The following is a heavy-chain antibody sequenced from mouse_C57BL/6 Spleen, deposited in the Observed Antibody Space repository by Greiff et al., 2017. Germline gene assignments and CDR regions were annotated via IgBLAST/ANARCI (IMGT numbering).Heavy chain of an antibody. CDR3: TRRYYSIDWYFEV. CDR2: ILPGSGST. Sequence: VQLLQSGAELMKPGASVKLSCKATGYTFTGYWIEWVKQRPGHGLEWIGEILPGSGSTNYNEKFKGKATFTADTSSNTAFMQLSSLTTEDSAIYYGTRRYYSIDWYFEVWGTGTTVTVSS. CDR1: GYTFTGYW. J-gene: IGHJ1*03. V-gene: IGHV1-9*01. D-gene: IGHD2-5*01.